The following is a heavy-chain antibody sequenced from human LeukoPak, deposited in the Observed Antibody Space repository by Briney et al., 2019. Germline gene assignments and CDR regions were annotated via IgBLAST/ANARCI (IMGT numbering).Heavy chain of an antibody. CDR3: ARVAESAGITIFGVRLSWFDP. J-gene: IGHJ5*02. CDR1: GFTFSSYA. Sequence: PGGSLRLSCAASGFTFSSYAMHWVRQAPGKGLEWVAVISYDGSNKYYADSVKGRFTISRDNSKNTLYLQMNSLRAEDTAVYYCARVAESAGITIFGVRLSWFDPWGQGTLVTVSS. CDR2: ISYDGSNK. V-gene: IGHV3-30*04. D-gene: IGHD3-3*01.